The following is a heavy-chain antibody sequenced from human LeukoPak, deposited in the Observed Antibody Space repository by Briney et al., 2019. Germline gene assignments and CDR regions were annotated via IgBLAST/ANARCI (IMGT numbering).Heavy chain of an antibody. CDR3: ARDLHGGNPH. D-gene: IGHD4-23*01. V-gene: IGHV3-53*01. Sequence: GGSLRLSCAASGFTVSSNYMSWVRQAPGKGLEWVSVIYSGDSKYYAASAKGRFTISRDISKNTLYFQMNSLRAEDTAVYYCARDLHGGNPHWGQGTLVTVSS. CDR2: IYSGDSK. J-gene: IGHJ4*02. CDR1: GFTVSSNY.